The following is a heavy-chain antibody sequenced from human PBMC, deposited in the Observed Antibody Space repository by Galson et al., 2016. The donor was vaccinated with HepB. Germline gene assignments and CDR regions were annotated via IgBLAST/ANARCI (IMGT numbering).Heavy chain of an antibody. Sequence: PALVKPTQTLTLTCTFSGFSVSTSGMCVSWIRQPPGKALEWLARIDWDDDKYYSKSLKTRLTISKDTSKNHVVLTMTNMDPVDTAAYYCARIEYSGAYYDYWGQGTLVTVSS. D-gene: IGHD1-26*01. V-gene: IGHV2-70*11. CDR2: IDWDDDK. CDR3: ARIEYSGAYYDY. CDR1: GFSVSTSGMC. J-gene: IGHJ4*02.